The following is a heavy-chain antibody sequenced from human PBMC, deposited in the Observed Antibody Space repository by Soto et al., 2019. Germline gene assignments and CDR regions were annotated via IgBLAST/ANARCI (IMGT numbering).Heavy chain of an antibody. CDR2: ISYDGSNK. V-gene: IGHV3-30-3*01. D-gene: IGHD3-3*01. CDR3: AREVLRFLEGAPEYMDV. CDR1: GFTFSSYA. Sequence: HPGGSLRLSCAASGFTFSSYAMHWVRQAPGKGLEWVAVISYDGSNKYYADSVKGRFTISRDNSKNTLYLQMNSLRAEDTAVYYCAREVLRFLEGAPEYMDVWGQGTTVTVSS. J-gene: IGHJ6*02.